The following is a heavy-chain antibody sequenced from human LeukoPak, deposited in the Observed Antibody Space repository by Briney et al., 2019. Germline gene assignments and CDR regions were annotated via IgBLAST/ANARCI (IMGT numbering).Heavy chain of an antibody. CDR1: GYTFTGYY. CDR3: ARADYDFWSGKNYFDY. Sequence: GASVKVSCKASGYTFTGYYMHWVRQAPGQGLEWMGWINPNSGGTNYAQKFQGRVTMTRDTSTSTVYMELSSLRSEDTAVYYCARADYDFWSGKNYFDYWGQGTLVTVSS. D-gene: IGHD3-3*01. V-gene: IGHV1-2*02. J-gene: IGHJ4*02. CDR2: INPNSGGT.